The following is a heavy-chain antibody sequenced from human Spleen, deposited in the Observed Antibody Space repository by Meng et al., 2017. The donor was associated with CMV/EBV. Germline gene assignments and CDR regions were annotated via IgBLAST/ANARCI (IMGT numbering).Heavy chain of an antibody. D-gene: IGHD1-26*01. CDR2: IHYSGST. CDR3: ARGGASGGNNPFDL. V-gene: IGHV4-59*01. Sequence: SETLSLTCSVSGGSFSGYYWSWIRQPPGKGLEWIGNIHYSGSTNYNPSLNSRVTISPDTSKNQFSLKVRSVTAADTAVYYCARGGASGGNNPFDLWGPGTMVTVSS. J-gene: IGHJ3*01. CDR1: GGSFSGYY.